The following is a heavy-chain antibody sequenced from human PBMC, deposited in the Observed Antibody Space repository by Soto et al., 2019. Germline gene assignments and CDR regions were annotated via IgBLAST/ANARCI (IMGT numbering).Heavy chain of an antibody. V-gene: IGHV3-30-3*01. CDR2: ISYDGSNK. D-gene: IGHD3-9*01. J-gene: IGHJ6*02. CDR1: GFTFSSYA. Sequence: GGSLRLSCAASGFTFSSYAMHWVRQAPGKGLEWVAVISYDGSNKYYADSVKGRFTISRDNSKNTLYLQMNSLRAEDTAVYYCARDRLTGYYENYYYGMDVWGQGTTVTVSS. CDR3: ARDRLTGYYENYYYGMDV.